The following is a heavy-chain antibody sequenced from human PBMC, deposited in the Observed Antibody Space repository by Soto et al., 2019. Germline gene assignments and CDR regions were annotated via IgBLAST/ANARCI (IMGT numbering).Heavy chain of an antibody. D-gene: IGHD3-10*01. CDR1: GFTFSRYS. CDR2: ISSSSSTI. CDR3: ARDLSFGYYGMDV. V-gene: IGHV3-48*01. J-gene: IGHJ6*02. Sequence: GGALRLSCAASGFTFSRYSMNWGRQAPGKGLEWVSYISSSSSTIYYGDSVKGRFTISRDNAKNSLYLQMNSLRAEDTAVYYCARDLSFGYYGMDVWGQGTTVTVSS.